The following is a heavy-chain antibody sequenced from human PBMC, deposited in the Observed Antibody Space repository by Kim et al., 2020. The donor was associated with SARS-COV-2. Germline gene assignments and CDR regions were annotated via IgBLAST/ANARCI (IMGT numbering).Heavy chain of an antibody. CDR3: ARDRTDYYDSSGRKNDY. D-gene: IGHD3-22*01. CDR1: GYTFTSYG. J-gene: IGHJ4*02. Sequence: ASVKVSCKASGYTFTSYGISWVRQAPGQGLEWMGWISAYNGNTNYAQKLQGRVTMTTDTSTSTAYMELRSLRSDDTAVYYCARDRTDYYDSSGRKNDYWGQVTLVTVSS. V-gene: IGHV1-18*01. CDR2: ISAYNGNT.